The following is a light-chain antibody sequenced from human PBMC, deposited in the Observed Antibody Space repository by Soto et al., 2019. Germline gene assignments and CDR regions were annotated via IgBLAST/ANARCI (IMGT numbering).Light chain of an antibody. V-gene: IGLV1-44*01. J-gene: IGLJ1*01. CDR3: AAWDDSLNAYV. CDR1: SSNIGSNA. Sequence: SVLAQPPSASGTPGQTATISCSGTSSNIGSNAVNWYQQLPGTAPKLLIYSNNQRPSGVPDRFSGSKYGTSASLAITGLQSEDEADYYCAAWDDSLNAYVFGTGTKVSFL. CDR2: SNN.